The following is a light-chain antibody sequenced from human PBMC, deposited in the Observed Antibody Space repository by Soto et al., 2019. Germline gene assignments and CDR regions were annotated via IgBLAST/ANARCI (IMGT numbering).Light chain of an antibody. CDR3: QVWDSSSYVV. V-gene: IGLV3-21*04. CDR1: NIGSKS. CDR2: YNS. J-gene: IGLJ2*01. Sequence: ELTQPPSVSVAPGETARITCGGNNIGSKSVHWYQHKPGQAPVLVIYYNSDRPSGIPERFSGSNSGNTATLTISRVEAGDEADYYCQVWDSSSYVVFGGGTQLTVL.